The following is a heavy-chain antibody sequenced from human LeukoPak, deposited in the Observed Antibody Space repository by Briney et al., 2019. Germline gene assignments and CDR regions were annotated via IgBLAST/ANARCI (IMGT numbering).Heavy chain of an antibody. J-gene: IGHJ5*02. D-gene: IGHD3-22*01. CDR1: GGSISPYY. CDR2: IYYSGTT. Sequence: PSETLSLTCTVSGGSISPYYWSWVRQPPGKGLEWVRYIYYSGTTNYNPSLKSRVTISVYTSKNQFSLKLSSVTAADTAVHYCARETAHYYDTSRGWFDPWGQGTLVTVSS. V-gene: IGHV4-59*01. CDR3: ARETAHYYDTSRGWFDP.